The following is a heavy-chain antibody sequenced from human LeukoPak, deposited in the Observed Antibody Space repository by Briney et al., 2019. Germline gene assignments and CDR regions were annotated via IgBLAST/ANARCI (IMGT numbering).Heavy chain of an antibody. Sequence: TPSETLSLTCTVSGGSISSHYWSWIRQPPGKGLEWIGYIYYSGSTNYNPSLKSRVTISVDTSKNQFSLKLSSVTAADTAVYYCARTRYCSSTSCYFDYWGQGTLVTVSS. J-gene: IGHJ4*02. CDR2: IYYSGST. V-gene: IGHV4-59*11. CDR1: GGSISSHY. D-gene: IGHD2-2*01. CDR3: ARTRYCSSTSCYFDY.